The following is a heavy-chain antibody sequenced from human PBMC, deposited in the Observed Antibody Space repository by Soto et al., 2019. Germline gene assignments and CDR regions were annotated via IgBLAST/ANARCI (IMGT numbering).Heavy chain of an antibody. CDR1: GFTFSSYG. CDR3: GRSGSSCRHYYYFMDV. CDR2: IWYAGSNK. J-gene: IGHJ6*04. V-gene: IGHV3-33*01. D-gene: IGHD6-13*01. Sequence: QVQLVESGGGVVQPGRSLRLSCAASGFTFSSYGMHWVRQAPGKGLEWVAVIWYAGSNKYYADSVKGRFTISRDNSTDTLYLQMNSLRAEDTAVYYCGRSGSSCRHYYYFMDVWGKGTTVTVSS.